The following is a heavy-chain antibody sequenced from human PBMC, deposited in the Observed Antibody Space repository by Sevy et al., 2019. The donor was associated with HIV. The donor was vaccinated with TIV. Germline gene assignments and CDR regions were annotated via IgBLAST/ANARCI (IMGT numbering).Heavy chain of an antibody. J-gene: IGHJ4*02. Sequence: SETLSLTCTVSGGSISSYYWSWILQPPGKGLEWIGYIYYSGSTNYNPSLKSRVTISVDTSKNQFSLKLSSVTAADTAVYYCARTYYYDSSGYYSSYFDYWGQGTLVTVSS. V-gene: IGHV4-59*01. CDR1: GGSISSYY. D-gene: IGHD3-22*01. CDR3: ARTYYYDSSGYYSSYFDY. CDR2: IYYSGST.